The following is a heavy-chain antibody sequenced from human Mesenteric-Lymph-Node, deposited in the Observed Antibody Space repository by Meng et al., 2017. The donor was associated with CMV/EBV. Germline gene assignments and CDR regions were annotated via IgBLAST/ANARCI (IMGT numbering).Heavy chain of an antibody. D-gene: IGHD1-1*01. V-gene: IGHV1-18*01. CDR3: ARDLHHWLERTGCFDM. Sequence: ASVKVSCKASGYTFTSYGINWVRQAPGQGLEWMAWISTYNGKTYYAQNFQDRLTLTIDTSTSTAYMELTSLRSDDTAVYFCARDLHHWLERTGCFDMWGQGTMVTVSS. CDR1: GYTFTSYG. CDR2: ISTYNGKT. J-gene: IGHJ3*02.